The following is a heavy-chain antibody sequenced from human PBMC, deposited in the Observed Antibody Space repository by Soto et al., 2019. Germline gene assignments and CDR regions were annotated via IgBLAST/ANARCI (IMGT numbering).Heavy chain of an antibody. CDR2: IKSKTDGGTT. J-gene: IGHJ5*02. V-gene: IGHV3-15*01. CDR1: GFTFSNAW. Sequence: GGSLRLSCAASGFTFSNAWMSWVRQAPGKGLEWVGRIKSKTDGGTTDYAAPVKGRFTISRDDSKNTLYLQMNSLKTEDTAVYYCTTDEGYYYGSGSPSPYNWFDPWGQGTLVTVSS. D-gene: IGHD3-10*01. CDR3: TTDEGYYYGSGSPSPYNWFDP.